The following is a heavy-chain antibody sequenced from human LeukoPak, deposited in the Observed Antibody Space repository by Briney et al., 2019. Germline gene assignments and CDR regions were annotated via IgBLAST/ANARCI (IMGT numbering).Heavy chain of an antibody. CDR3: ARDSVYYYDSSGYYGMDV. V-gene: IGHV4-59*01. CDR1: GGSISSYY. J-gene: IGHJ6*02. D-gene: IGHD3-22*01. Sequence: SETLSLTCTVSGGSISSYYCSWIRQPPGKGLEWIGYIYYSGSTNYNPSLKSRVTISVDTSKNQFSLKLSSVTAADTAVYYCARDSVYYYDSSGYYGMDVWGQGTTVTVSS. CDR2: IYYSGST.